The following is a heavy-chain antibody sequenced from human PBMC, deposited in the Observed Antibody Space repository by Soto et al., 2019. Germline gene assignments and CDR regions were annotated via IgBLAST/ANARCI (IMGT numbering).Heavy chain of an antibody. D-gene: IGHD6-13*01. CDR2: ISYDGSNK. V-gene: IGHV3-30-3*01. CDR1: GFTFSSYA. Sequence: PGGSLRLSCAASGFTFSSYAMHWVRQAPGKGLEWVAVISYDGSNKYYADSVKGRFTISRDNSKNTLYLQMNSLRAEDTAVYYCARGRGAAADYFDFWGQGTLVTVS. J-gene: IGHJ4*02. CDR3: ARGRGAAADYFDF.